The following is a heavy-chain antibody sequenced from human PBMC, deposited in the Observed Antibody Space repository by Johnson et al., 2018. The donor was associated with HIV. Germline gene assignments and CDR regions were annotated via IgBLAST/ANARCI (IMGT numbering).Heavy chain of an antibody. D-gene: IGHD2-15*01. J-gene: IGHJ3*02. Sequence: VQLVESGGGVVQPGWSLRLSCAVSGFTFSGYGMHWVRQTPGKGLEWVAFIRHDGNNKYYADSVKGRFTISRDNSKNTLYLQMNSLRVEDTAVYYVRVVGDAFDIWGQGTLVTVSS. V-gene: IGHV3-30*02. CDR1: GFTFSGYG. CDR3: RVVGDAFDI. CDR2: IRHDGNNK.